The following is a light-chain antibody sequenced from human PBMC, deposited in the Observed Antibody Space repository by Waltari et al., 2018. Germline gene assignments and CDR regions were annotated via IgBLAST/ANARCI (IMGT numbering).Light chain of an antibody. Sequence: QSALAQPPSASGSPGQSVTISCTGPSSDVCGYNYVSWYQQHPGKAPKLMIYEVSKRPSGVPDRFSGSKSGNTASLTVSGLQAEDEAAYYCSSYAGSNFVVFGGGTKVTVL. CDR3: SSYAGSNFVV. V-gene: IGLV2-8*01. CDR1: SSDVCGYNY. CDR2: EVS. J-gene: IGLJ2*01.